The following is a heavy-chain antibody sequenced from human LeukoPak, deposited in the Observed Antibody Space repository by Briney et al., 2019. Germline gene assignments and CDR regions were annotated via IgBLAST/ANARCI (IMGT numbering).Heavy chain of an antibody. CDR2: IYPGDSDT. CDR3: ARRLVYWNYAGDYYFDY. CDR1: GYSFTSYW. D-gene: IGHD1-7*01. V-gene: IGHV5-51*01. Sequence: GESLKISCKGSGYSFTSYWIGLVRQMPGKGLGWMGIIYPGDSDTRYSTSFQGQVTNSADKSSSTAYLQWSSLKASDTAMYYCARRLVYWNYAGDYYFDYWGQGTLVTVSS. J-gene: IGHJ4*02.